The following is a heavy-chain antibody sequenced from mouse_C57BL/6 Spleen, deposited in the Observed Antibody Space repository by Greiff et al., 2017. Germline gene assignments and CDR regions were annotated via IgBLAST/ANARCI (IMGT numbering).Heavy chain of an antibody. J-gene: IGHJ4*01. CDR1: GYTFTSYW. V-gene: IGHV1-64*01. CDR2: IHPNSGST. CDR3: ARDTTVVATDAMDY. Sequence: QVQLQQPGAELVKPGASVKLSCKASGYTFTSYWMHWVTQRPGQGLEWIGMIHPNSGSTNYNEKFKSKATLTVDQSSRTAYMQLSSLTSEDSAVYYCARDTTVVATDAMDYWGQGTSGTVSS. D-gene: IGHD1-1*01.